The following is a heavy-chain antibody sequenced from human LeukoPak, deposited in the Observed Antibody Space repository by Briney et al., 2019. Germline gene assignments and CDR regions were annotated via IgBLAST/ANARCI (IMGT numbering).Heavy chain of an antibody. CDR2: ISWNSGII. V-gene: IGHV3-9*01. CDR3: AKGGDGTTSPFELHT. J-gene: IGHJ5*02. CDR1: GFTFYDYA. D-gene: IGHD2/OR15-2a*01. Sequence: GGSLRLSCAASGFTFYDYAMHWVRQALGKGLEWVSGISWNSGIIEYANSVEGRFTVSRDNSKNTLYLQMNSLRAEDTAVYYCAKGGDGTTSPFELHTWGQGTLVTVSS.